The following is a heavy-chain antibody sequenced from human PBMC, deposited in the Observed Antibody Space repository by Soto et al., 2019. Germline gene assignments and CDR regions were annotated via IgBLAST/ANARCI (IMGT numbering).Heavy chain of an antibody. D-gene: IGHD3-3*01. J-gene: IGHJ4*02. CDR3: GTTYYDFWSGYYPKYYFDY. CDR2: INYSGST. V-gene: IGHV4-34*01. Sequence: SETLSLTCAVYGGSFSGYYWSWIRQPPGKGLEWIGEINYSGSTNYNPSLKSRVTISVDTSKNQFSLKLSSVTAADTAVYYCGTTYYDFWSGYYPKYYFDYWGQGTLVTVSS. CDR1: GGSFSGYY.